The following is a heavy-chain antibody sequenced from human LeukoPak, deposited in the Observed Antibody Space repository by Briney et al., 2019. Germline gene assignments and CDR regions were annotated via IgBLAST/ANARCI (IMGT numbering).Heavy chain of an antibody. CDR1: GYRFTSYW. J-gene: IGHJ4*02. Sequence: GESLQISFKGSGYRFTSYWIGWVRQMPGKSLEWMGIIYPGDSDTRYSPSFQGQVTISADKSISTAYLQWSSLKASDTAMYYCARQIGYYFDYWGQGTLVTVSS. CDR3: ARQIGYYFDY. V-gene: IGHV5-51*01. CDR2: IYPGDSDT. D-gene: IGHD3-22*01.